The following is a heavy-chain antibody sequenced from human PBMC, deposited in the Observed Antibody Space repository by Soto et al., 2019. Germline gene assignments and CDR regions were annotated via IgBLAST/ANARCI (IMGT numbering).Heavy chain of an antibody. CDR1: GFTFSSYA. Sequence: QVQLVESGGGVVQPGRSLRLSCAASGFTFSSYAMPWVRQAPGKGLEWVAVISYDGSNKYYADSVKGRFTISRDNSKNTLYLQMNSLRAEDTAVYYCARDLRGYCSTTSCFPLIYYYYYGIDVWGQGTTVTVSS. V-gene: IGHV3-30-3*01. J-gene: IGHJ6*02. D-gene: IGHD2-2*01. CDR2: ISYDGSNK. CDR3: ARDLRGYCSTTSCFPLIYYYYYGIDV.